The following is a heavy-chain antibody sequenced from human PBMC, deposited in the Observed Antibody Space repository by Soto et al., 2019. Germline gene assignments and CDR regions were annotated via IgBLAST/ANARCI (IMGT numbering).Heavy chain of an antibody. CDR3: AKATSVPGGHLDLN. J-gene: IGHJ4*01. D-gene: IGHD4-17*01. CDR1: GFTFSNYA. V-gene: IGHV3-23*01. Sequence: PGGSLRLSCAASGFTFSNYAMSWVRQAPGKGLEWVSAISENGGSTYYADSVKGRFTISRDNSKSALSLQMNSLRAEDTAVYYCAKATSVPGGHLDLNWGQEALVTVSS. CDR2: ISENGGST.